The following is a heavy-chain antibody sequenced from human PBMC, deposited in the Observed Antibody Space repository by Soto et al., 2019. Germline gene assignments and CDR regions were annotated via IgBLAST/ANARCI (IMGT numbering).Heavy chain of an antibody. V-gene: IGHV3-48*01. Sequence: GGSLRLSCAASGFTFSSYNMNWVRQAQGKGLEFISYISTTNAIYYADSVKGRFTGSRDNGKNSLYLQMNNLRADDTAVYYCVRDTDWAFDYWGQGTLVTVSS. CDR2: ISTTNAI. CDR3: VRDTDWAFDY. D-gene: IGHD3-9*01. J-gene: IGHJ4*02. CDR1: GFTFSSYN.